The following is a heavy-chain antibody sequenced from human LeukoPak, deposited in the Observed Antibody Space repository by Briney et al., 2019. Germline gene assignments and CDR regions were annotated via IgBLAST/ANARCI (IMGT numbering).Heavy chain of an antibody. CDR2: ISSSSSTI. CDR3: ARVISSTSRVVDY. Sequence: GGSLRLSCVASEFTFSSYNMNWVRQAPGKGLEWVSYISSSSSTIYYADSVKGRFTISRDNAKNSLYLQMNSLRAEDTAVYYCARVISSTSRVVDYWGQGTLVTVSS. J-gene: IGHJ4*02. CDR1: EFTFSSYN. D-gene: IGHD2-2*01. V-gene: IGHV3-48*01.